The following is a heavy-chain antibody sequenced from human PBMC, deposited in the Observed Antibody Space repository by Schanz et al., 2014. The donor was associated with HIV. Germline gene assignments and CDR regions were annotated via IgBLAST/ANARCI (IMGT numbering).Heavy chain of an antibody. CDR2: MNPDSGNT. Sequence: QVQLVQSGAEVKEPGASVKVSCQASGYTFSTHDINWVRQATGQGLEWMGWMNPDSGNTGYAQKFQGRVTMTRNTSKSTAYMELTSLRSEDSAIYYCARGPYGGMDVWGQGTTVTVSS. D-gene: IGHD4-17*01. J-gene: IGHJ6*02. CDR3: ARGPYGGMDV. V-gene: IGHV1-8*01. CDR1: GYTFSTHD.